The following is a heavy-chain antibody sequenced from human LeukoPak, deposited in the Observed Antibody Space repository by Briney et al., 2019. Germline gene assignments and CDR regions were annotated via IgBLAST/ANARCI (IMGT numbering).Heavy chain of an antibody. CDR2: IYYSGST. CDR1: GGSISSYY. CDR3: ARVRGAFDI. Sequence: KPSETLSLTCTVSGGSISSYYWSWIRQPPGKGLEWIGYIYYSGSTNYNPSLKSRVTTSVDTSKNQFSLKLSSVTAADTAVYYCARVRGAFDIWGQGTMVTVSS. J-gene: IGHJ3*02. V-gene: IGHV4-59*01.